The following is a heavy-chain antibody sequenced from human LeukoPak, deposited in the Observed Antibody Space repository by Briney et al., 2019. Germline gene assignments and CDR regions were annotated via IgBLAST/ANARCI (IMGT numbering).Heavy chain of an antibody. Sequence: SETLSLTCAVSGGSISSYYWSWIRQPPGKGLEWIGYIYYSGSTNYNPSLKSRVTISVDTSKNQYSLKLSSVTAADTAVYYCARGQWLVPYWGQGTLVTVSS. D-gene: IGHD6-19*01. CDR3: ARGQWLVPY. CDR1: GGSISSYY. V-gene: IGHV4-59*08. CDR2: IYYSGST. J-gene: IGHJ4*02.